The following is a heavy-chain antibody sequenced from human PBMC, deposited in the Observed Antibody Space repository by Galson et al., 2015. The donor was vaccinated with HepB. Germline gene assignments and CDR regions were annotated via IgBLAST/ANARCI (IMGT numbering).Heavy chain of an antibody. CDR2: INPSGGST. D-gene: IGHD2-2*01. CDR1: GYTFTSYY. CDR3: ARTLVVPAAILYYYGMDV. Sequence: SVKVSCKASGYTFTSYYMHWVRQAPGQGLEWMGIINPSGGSTSYAQKFQGRVTMTRDTSTSTVYMELSSLRSEDTAVYYCARTLVVPAAILYYYGMDVWGQGTTVTVSS. V-gene: IGHV1-46*01. J-gene: IGHJ6*02.